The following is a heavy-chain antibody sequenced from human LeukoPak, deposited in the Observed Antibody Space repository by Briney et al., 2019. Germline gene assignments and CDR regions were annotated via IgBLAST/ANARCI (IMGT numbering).Heavy chain of an antibody. D-gene: IGHD3-16*01. Sequence: PSETLSLTCTVSGGSISSGGYYWSWIRQPPGKGLEWIGYIYHSGSTYYNPSLKSRVTISVDRSKNQFSLKLSSVTAAVTAVYYCARDFHGGDKTDYWGQGTLVTVSS. CDR3: ARDFHGGDKTDY. V-gene: IGHV4-30-2*01. CDR1: GGSISSGGYY. CDR2: IYHSGST. J-gene: IGHJ4*02.